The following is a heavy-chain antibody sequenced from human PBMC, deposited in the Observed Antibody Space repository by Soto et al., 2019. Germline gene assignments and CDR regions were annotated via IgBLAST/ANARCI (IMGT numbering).Heavy chain of an antibody. V-gene: IGHV3-66*01. D-gene: IGHD2-21*02. CDR3: VSMTAISFFDY. CDR2: IYSGGST. J-gene: IGHJ4*02. Sequence: EVQLVESGGGLVQPGGSLRLSCAASGFTVSSNYMSWVRQATGKGLEWVSVIYSGGSTYYADSVKGRFTISRDNSKNTLYLQMNSLRAEDTAVYYCVSMTAISFFDYWGQGTLVTVSS. CDR1: GFTVSSNY.